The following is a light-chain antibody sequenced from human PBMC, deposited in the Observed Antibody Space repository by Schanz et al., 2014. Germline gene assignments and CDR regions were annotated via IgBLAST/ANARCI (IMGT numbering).Light chain of an antibody. CDR3: SSYAGSNNYGV. CDR2: EVS. Sequence: QSALTQPPSVSGSPGQSVTISCTATSSDVGTYNRVSWYQQPPGTAPKLLIYEVSNRPSGVPDRFSGSKSGYTASLTISGLQAEDEADYYCSSYAGSNNYGVFGGGTKLTVL. V-gene: IGLV2-18*02. CDR1: SSDVGTYNR. J-gene: IGLJ3*02.